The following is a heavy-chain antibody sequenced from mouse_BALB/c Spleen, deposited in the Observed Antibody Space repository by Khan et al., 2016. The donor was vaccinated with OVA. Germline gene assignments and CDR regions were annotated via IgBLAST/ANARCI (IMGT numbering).Heavy chain of an antibody. J-gene: IGHJ1*01. D-gene: IGHD2-3*01. CDR3: AHPCYDPRFFED. CDR2: IAPANGNT. V-gene: IGHV14-3*02. CDR1: GFNIKDTY. Sequence: EVQLQESGAELVKPGASVRLSCTASGFNIKDTYIHWVKQRPEQGLEWIGRIAPANGNTKYDPKFQDKATITSDTSSNTSYLQLSSLTSEDTAIDDCAHPCYDPRFFEDWGAGTTVTVSS.